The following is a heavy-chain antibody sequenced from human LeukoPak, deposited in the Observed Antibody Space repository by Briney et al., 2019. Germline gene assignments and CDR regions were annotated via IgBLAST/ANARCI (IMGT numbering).Heavy chain of an antibody. Sequence: GGSLRLSCAASGFTFSSYSMNWVRQAPGKGLEWVSSISSSSSYIYYADSVKGRFTISRDNAKNSLYLQMNSLRAEDTAVYYCAREYSSSYYFDYWGQGTLVTVSS. CDR3: AREYSSSYYFDY. V-gene: IGHV3-21*01. CDR2: ISSSSSYI. D-gene: IGHD6-6*01. J-gene: IGHJ4*02. CDR1: GFTFSSYS.